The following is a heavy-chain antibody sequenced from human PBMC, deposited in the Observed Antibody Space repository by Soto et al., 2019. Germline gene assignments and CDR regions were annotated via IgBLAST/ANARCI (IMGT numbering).Heavy chain of an antibody. D-gene: IGHD5-12*01. CDR3: ARDLQGLRNGGYDYGDY. J-gene: IGHJ4*02. V-gene: IGHV3-11*01. CDR1: GFTFSDYY. CDR2: ISDNGNTI. Sequence: PGGSLRLSCAASGFTFSDYYMSWIRQAPGKGLEWVSYISDNGNTIYYADSVRGRFTASRDNAKNSLHLQMNSLQVEDTAVYYCARDLQGLRNGGYDYGDYWGQGTPVTVSS.